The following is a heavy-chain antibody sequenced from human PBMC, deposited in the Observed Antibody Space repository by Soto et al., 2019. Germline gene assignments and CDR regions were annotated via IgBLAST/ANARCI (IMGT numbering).Heavy chain of an antibody. CDR1: GYTFTNYY. J-gene: IGHJ5*02. D-gene: IGHD2-15*01. CDR3: ARDRVDCSGGNCWRSVEDT. CDR2: IDPSGGGT. V-gene: IGHV1-46*01. Sequence: QVQLVQSGAEVKKPEASVKVSCKASGYTFTNYYMHWVRQAPGQGLEWMGIIDPSGGGTSYAQKFQGRLTMTRDTSTSTVYMELSSLRSEDTAVYYCARDRVDCSGGNCWRSVEDTWGQGTLVTVSS.